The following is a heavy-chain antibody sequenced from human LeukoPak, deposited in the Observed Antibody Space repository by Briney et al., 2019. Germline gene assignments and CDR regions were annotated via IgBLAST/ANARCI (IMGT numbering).Heavy chain of an antibody. Sequence: PSETLSLTCTISGGSIGSYYWSWIRQPPGKGLEWIGYIYYSGSTNYNPSLKSRVTMSVDTSKNQFSLKLSSVTAADTAVYYCVRNAGGYWGQGTLVTVSS. J-gene: IGHJ4*02. CDR3: VRNAGGY. D-gene: IGHD3-16*01. CDR2: IYYSGST. CDR1: GGSIGSYY. V-gene: IGHV4-59*01.